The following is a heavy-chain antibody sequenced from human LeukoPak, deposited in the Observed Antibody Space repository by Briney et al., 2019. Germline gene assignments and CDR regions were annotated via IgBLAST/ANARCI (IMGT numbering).Heavy chain of an antibody. D-gene: IGHD2-15*01. CDR3: AKTKCGGGSCYPHFDY. V-gene: IGHV3-23*01. CDR2: ISGSGGST. J-gene: IGHJ4*02. CDR1: GFTFDDYG. Sequence: GGSLRLSCAASGFTFDDYGMSWVRQAPGKGLEWVSAISGSGGSTHYADSVKGRFTISRDNSKNTLYLQMNSLRAEDTAVYYCAKTKCGGGSCYPHFDYWGQGTLVTVSS.